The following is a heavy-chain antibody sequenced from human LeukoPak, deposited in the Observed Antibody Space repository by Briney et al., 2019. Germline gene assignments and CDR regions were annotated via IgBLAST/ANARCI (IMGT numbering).Heavy chain of an antibody. Sequence: SETLSLTCTVSGGSITSYYWSWIRQPPGKGLEWIGFIYYTGSTNYNPSLKSRVTISVDTSKNHFSLKLSSMTAADTAVYYCARGYSSSSEPFDYWGQGTLVTVSS. J-gene: IGHJ4*02. V-gene: IGHV4-59*01. CDR2: IYYTGST. CDR1: GGSITSYY. CDR3: ARGYSSSSEPFDY. D-gene: IGHD6-6*01.